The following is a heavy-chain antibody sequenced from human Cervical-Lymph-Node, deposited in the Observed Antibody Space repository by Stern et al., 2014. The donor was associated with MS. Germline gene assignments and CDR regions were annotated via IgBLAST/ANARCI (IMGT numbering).Heavy chain of an antibody. Sequence: MQLVESGGGVVQPGRSLRLSCAASGFTFSSYGMHWVRQAPGKGLEWVAGIWYDGSNKYYAEYVKGRFTISRDNSTNTLHLKLNSLRAEETAVYYCARSSSPSPYYYYGMDVWGQGTTVTVSS. V-gene: IGHV3-33*01. CDR3: ARSSSPSPYYYYGMDV. CDR1: GFTFSSYG. CDR2: IWYDGSNK. D-gene: IGHD6-13*01. J-gene: IGHJ6*02.